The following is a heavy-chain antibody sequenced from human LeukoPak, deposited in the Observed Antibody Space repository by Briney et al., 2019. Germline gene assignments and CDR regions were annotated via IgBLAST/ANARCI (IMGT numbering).Heavy chain of an antibody. CDR3: AKGSAAARPYYFDS. CDR2: ISTNGVNT. CDR1: GLTFGTYA. Sequence: GGSWRLSCQTLGLTFGTYAFFWVRQAQGKDLEWISAISTNGVNTYYADSVKGRFTISRDNSRHTLSLQMNGLRADDTAVYYCAKGSAAARPYYFDSWGQGTLVAVSS. J-gene: IGHJ4*02. D-gene: IGHD6-6*01. V-gene: IGHV3-23*01.